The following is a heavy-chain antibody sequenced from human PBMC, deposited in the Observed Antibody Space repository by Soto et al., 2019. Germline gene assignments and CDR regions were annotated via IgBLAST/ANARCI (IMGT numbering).Heavy chain of an antibody. D-gene: IGHD6-19*01. Sequence: QVQLVESGGGVVQPGRSLRLSCAASGFTFSNYGMHWVRQAPGKGLEWVAVISYDGNNNYCADSVKGRFTFSRDNSKNTLYLQMNSLRAEETAVYYCAKDLAVAGTGGNAFDIWGQGTTVTVSS. J-gene: IGHJ3*02. CDR3: AKDLAVAGTGGNAFDI. CDR2: ISYDGNNN. CDR1: GFTFSNYG. V-gene: IGHV3-30*18.